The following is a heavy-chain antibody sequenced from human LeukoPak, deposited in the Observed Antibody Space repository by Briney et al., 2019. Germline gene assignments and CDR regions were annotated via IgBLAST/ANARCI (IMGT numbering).Heavy chain of an antibody. CDR2: IYHSGST. J-gene: IGHJ5*02. CDR1: GGSISSGGYS. V-gene: IGHV4-30-2*01. D-gene: IGHD3-10*01. CDR3: ARVYSMVFGP. Sequence: PSQTLSLTCAVSGGSISSGGYSWSWIRQPPGKGLEWIGYIYHSGSTYYNPSLKSRVTISVDRSKNQFSLKLSSVTAADTAVYYCARVYSMVFGPWGQGTLDTVSS.